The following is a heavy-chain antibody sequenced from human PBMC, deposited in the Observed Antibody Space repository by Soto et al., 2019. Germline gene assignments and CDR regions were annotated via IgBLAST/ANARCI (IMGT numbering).Heavy chain of an antibody. J-gene: IGHJ4*02. CDR3: ARDLSPYGYYVGFDY. CDR2: ISAYNGNT. CDR1: GYTFTSYG. D-gene: IGHD4-17*01. V-gene: IGHV1-18*01. Sequence: QVQLVQSGAEVKKPGASVKVSCKASGYTFTSYGISWVRQAPGQGLEWMGWISAYNGNTNYAQKLQGRVTMTTDTSTSTADMELRSLRSDDRAVYYCARDLSPYGYYVGFDYWGQGTLVTVSS.